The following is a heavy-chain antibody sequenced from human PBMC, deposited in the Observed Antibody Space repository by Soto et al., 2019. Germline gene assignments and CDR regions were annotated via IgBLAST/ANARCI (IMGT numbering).Heavy chain of an antibody. Sequence: GXSVKESFKASGYTFTSYAISWVRQAPGQGLEWMGWISGYNHNTKYAQKFQGRLTMTTDTSTSTAYMELRSLRSDDTAVYYCARDYASSSDWLDTWGQGTLVTVSS. CDR3: ARDYASSSDWLDT. CDR1: GYTFTSYA. V-gene: IGHV1-18*01. J-gene: IGHJ5*02. CDR2: ISGYNHNT. D-gene: IGHD6-6*01.